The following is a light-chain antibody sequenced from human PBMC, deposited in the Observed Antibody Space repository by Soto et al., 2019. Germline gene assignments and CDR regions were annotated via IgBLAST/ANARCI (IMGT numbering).Light chain of an antibody. CDR1: SSDVGSYNL. CDR3: CSYAGSSTYF. Sequence: QSALTHPASVSGSPGQSITISCTGTSSDVGSYNLVSWYQQHPGKAPKLMIYEVSKRPSGVSNRFSGSKSGNTASLTISGLQAEDEADYYCCSYAGSSTYFFGTGTKLTVL. CDR2: EVS. V-gene: IGLV2-23*02. J-gene: IGLJ1*01.